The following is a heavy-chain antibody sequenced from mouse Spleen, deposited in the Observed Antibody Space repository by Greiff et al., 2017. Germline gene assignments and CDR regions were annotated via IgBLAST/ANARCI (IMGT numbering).Heavy chain of an antibody. Sequence: QVQLQQPGAELVMPGASVKLSCKASGYTFTSYWMQWVKQRPGQGLEWIGEIDPSDSYTNYNQKFKGKATLTVDTSSSTAYMQLSILISEDSAVYYCARNWDSYFDYWGQGTTLTVSS. J-gene: IGHJ2*01. V-gene: IGHV1-50*01. CDR2: IDPSDSYT. D-gene: IGHD4-1*01. CDR3: ARNWDSYFDY. CDR1: GYTFTSYW.